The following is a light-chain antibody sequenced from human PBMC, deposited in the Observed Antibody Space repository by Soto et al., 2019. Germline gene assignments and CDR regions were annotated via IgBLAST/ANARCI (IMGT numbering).Light chain of an antibody. V-gene: IGKV1-5*01. CDR2: AAS. J-gene: IGKJ1*01. CDR1: QSISSY. Sequence: DIQMTQSPSSLSASVGDRVTITCRASQSISSYLNWYQQKPGKAPKLLIYAASSLQSGVPSRFSGSGSGTEFTLTISSLQPDDFATYYSQQYNSYSPWTFGQGTKVDIK. CDR3: QQYNSYSPWT.